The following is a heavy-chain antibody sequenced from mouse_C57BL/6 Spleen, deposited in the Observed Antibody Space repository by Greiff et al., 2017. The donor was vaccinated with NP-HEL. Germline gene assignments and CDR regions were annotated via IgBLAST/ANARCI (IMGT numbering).Heavy chain of an antibody. D-gene: IGHD3-1*01. CDR3: ADLRGLYFDY. Sequence: QVQLQQSGPELVKPGASVKISCKASGYAFSSSWMNWVKQRPGKGLEWIGRIYPGDGDTNYNGKFKGKATLTADKSSSTAYMQLSSLTSEDSAVYFCADLRGLYFDYWGQGTTLTVSS. CDR2: IYPGDGDT. J-gene: IGHJ2*01. CDR1: GYAFSSSW. V-gene: IGHV1-82*01.